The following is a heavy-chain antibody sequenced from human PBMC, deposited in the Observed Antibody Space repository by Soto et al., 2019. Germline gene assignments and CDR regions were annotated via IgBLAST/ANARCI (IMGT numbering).Heavy chain of an antibody. V-gene: IGHV4-39*01. Sequence: QLQLQESGPGLVKPSETLSLTCTVSGGSISSSSYYWGWIRQPPGKGLEWIGSIYYSGSTYHNPSLKSRVTISVDTSKNQFSLKLSSVTAADTAVYYCARRQFLEWLGAFDYWGQGTLVTVSS. CDR3: ARRQFLEWLGAFDY. CDR2: IYYSGST. D-gene: IGHD3-3*01. J-gene: IGHJ4*02. CDR1: GGSISSSSYY.